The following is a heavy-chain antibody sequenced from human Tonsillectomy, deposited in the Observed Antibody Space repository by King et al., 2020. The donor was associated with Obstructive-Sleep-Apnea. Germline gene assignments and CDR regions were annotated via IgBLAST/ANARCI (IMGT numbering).Heavy chain of an antibody. CDR3: GGYNWFDP. CDR1: GFTFSNYG. J-gene: IGHJ5*02. Sequence: HVQLVQSGGGVVQPGRSLRLSCAASGFTFSNYGMHWVRQAPGEGLEWVAIISYDGSDKYYADSLKGRFTISRDNSKSTLYLQMNSLRPEDTAVYYCGGYNWFDPWGQGTLFTVSS. D-gene: IGHD6-13*01. CDR2: ISYDGSDK. V-gene: IGHV3-30*03.